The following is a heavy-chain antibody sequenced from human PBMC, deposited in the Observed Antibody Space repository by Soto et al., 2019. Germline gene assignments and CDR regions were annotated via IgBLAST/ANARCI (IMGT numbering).Heavy chain of an antibody. CDR2: IYSGGST. V-gene: IGHV3-66*01. CDR3: ARGGYCSGGSCYSSRTFDY. CDR1: GFTVSSNY. Sequence: EVQLVESGGGLVQPGGSLRLSCAASGFTVSSNYMSWVRQAPGKGLEWVSVIYSGGSTYYADSVKGRFTISRDNSKNTLYLQMDSLRAEDTAVYYCARGGYCSGGSCYSSRTFDYWGQGTLVTVSS. D-gene: IGHD2-15*01. J-gene: IGHJ4*02.